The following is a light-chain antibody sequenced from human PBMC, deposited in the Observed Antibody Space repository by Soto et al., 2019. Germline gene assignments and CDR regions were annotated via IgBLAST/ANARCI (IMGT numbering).Light chain of an antibody. V-gene: IGKV3-11*01. CDR3: QQRSNWPPT. CDR1: QSVSSY. Sequence: EIVLTQSPATLSLSPGERATLSCRASQSVSSYLAWYQQKPGQAPRLLIYDASNRATGIPARFSGSGSGTDFTXTISSLEPEDFAVYYCQQRSNWPPTFGQGXKXXI. J-gene: IGKJ2*01. CDR2: DAS.